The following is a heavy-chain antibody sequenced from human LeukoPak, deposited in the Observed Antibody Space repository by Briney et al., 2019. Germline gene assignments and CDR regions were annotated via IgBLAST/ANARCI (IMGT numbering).Heavy chain of an antibody. D-gene: IGHD5-12*01. Sequence: PGGSLRLSCAAYGFTFDDYAMHWVRQAPGKGLEWVSTLAWNSDNVHYADSVKGRFTISRDNARNSLYLQMDSLRPEDTALYFCAKGSGPVRFSGHVLNYWGQGTLVTVSS. CDR2: LAWNSDNV. CDR1: GFTFDDYA. V-gene: IGHV3-9*01. J-gene: IGHJ4*02. CDR3: AKGSGPVRFSGHVLNY.